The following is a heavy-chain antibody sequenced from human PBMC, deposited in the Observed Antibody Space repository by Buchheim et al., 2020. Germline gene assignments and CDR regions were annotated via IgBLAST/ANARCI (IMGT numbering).Heavy chain of an antibody. CDR1: GGSISSYY. CDR2: IYYSGST. Sequence: QVQLQESGPGLVKPSETLSLTCSVSGGSISSYYWYWIRQPPGKGLEWIGYIYYSGSTNYSPSLKSRVTISVAPSKNQFSLKLSSVTAADTAVYYCARSVGGATNYWGQGTL. V-gene: IGHV4-59*01. J-gene: IGHJ4*02. D-gene: IGHD1-26*01. CDR3: ARSVGGATNY.